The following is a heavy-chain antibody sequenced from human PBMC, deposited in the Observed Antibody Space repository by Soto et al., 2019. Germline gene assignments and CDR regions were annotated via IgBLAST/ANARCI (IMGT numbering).Heavy chain of an antibody. D-gene: IGHD2-21*01. V-gene: IGHV1-3*01. J-gene: IGHJ4*02. CDR2: IAAGNGNT. CDR1: GYTFTDYA. CDR3: AKGPRMWTPDY. Sequence: ASVKVSCKTSGYTFTDYAILWVRQAPGQALEWLGWIAAGNGNTRFSQKFQGRVTITRDTSATTAYMELTSLRSEDTAVYYCAKGPRMWTPDYWGQGTLVTVSS.